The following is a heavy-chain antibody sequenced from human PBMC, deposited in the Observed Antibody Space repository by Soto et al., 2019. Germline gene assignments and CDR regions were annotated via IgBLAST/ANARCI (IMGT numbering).Heavy chain of an antibody. Sequence: EVQLLESGGGLIHPGGSLRLSCVASGFRFSDHSMNWVRQAPGKGLEWVSYITSSGDSIYYADSVKGRFTVSRDNAKNSLFLQMYSLRDEDTAVYYCARLPKGSRVTSWGQGTLVTVSS. CDR2: ITSSGDSI. D-gene: IGHD4-17*01. CDR3: ARLPKGSRVTS. CDR1: GFRFSDHS. V-gene: IGHV3-48*02. J-gene: IGHJ4*02.